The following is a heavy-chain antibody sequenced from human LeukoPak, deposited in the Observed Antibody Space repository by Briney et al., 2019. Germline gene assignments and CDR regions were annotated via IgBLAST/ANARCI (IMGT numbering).Heavy chain of an antibody. D-gene: IGHD1-7*01. CDR3: AREKAGTATLGNY. CDR1: GFTFSDYY. Sequence: GGSLRLSCAASGFTFSDYYMSWIRQAPGKGLEWVSVIYSGDSTYYADSVKGRFTISRDNSKNTLYLQMNSLRAEDTAVYYCAREKAGTATLGNYWGQGTLVTVSS. J-gene: IGHJ4*02. V-gene: IGHV3-66*02. CDR2: IYSGDST.